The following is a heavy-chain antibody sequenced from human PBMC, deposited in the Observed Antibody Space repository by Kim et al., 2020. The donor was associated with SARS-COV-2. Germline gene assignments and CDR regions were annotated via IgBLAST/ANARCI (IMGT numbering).Heavy chain of an antibody. J-gene: IGHJ6*02. CDR3: ARRQNTATTQYYYYYGMDV. V-gene: IGHV4-39*01. CDR2: IYYSGSS. CDR1: GGSISSSSNY. Sequence: SETLSLTCTVSGGSISSSSNYWGWIRQPPGKGLEWIGSIYYSGSSYYNPSLKSRVNISVDTSKNQFSLKLSSVTAADTAVYYCARRQNTATTQYYYYYGMDVWGQGTTVTVSS. D-gene: IGHD4-17*01.